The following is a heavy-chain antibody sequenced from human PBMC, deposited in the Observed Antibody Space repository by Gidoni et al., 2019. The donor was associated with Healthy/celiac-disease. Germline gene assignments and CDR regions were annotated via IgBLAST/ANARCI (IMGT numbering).Heavy chain of an antibody. Sequence: QVQLVESGGGVVQPGRSLRLSCAASGFTFSSYGMHWVRQAPGKGLEWVAVISYDGSNKYYADSVKVRFTISRDNSKNTLYLQMNSLRAEDTAVYYCAKDRMITFGGVIDYWGQGTLVTVSS. D-gene: IGHD3-16*02. V-gene: IGHV3-30*18. CDR1: GFTFSSYG. CDR2: ISYDGSNK. CDR3: AKDRMITFGGVIDY. J-gene: IGHJ4*02.